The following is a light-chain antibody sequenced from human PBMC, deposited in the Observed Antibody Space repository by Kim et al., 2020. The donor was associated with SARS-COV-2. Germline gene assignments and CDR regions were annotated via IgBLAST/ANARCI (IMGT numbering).Light chain of an antibody. CDR2: DVS. V-gene: IGLV2-11*01. CDR1: SSDVGGYNY. J-gene: IGLJ1*01. CDR3: CSYAGSYTWV. Sequence: GQSVTISCTGTSSDVGGYNYVSWYQQHPGKVPKLMIYDVSKRPSGVPDRFSGSKSGNTASLTISGLQAEDEADYYCCSYAGSYTWVFGTGTKVTVL.